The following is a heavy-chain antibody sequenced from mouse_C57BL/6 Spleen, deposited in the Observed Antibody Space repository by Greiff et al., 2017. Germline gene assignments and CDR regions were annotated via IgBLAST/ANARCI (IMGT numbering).Heavy chain of an antibody. V-gene: IGHV5-9*01. CDR3: ARQDYGNYDWYFDV. CDR1: GFTFSSYT. J-gene: IGHJ1*03. CDR2: ISGGGGNT. Sequence: EVMLVESGGGLVKPGGSLKLSCAASGFTFSSYTMSWVRQTPEKRLEWVATISGGGGNTYYPDSVKGRFTISRDNAKNTLYLQRSSLRSEDTALYYCARQDYGNYDWYFDVWGTGTTVTVSS. D-gene: IGHD2-1*01.